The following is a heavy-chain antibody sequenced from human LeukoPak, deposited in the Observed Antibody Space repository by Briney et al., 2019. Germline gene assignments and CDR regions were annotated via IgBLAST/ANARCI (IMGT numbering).Heavy chain of an antibody. CDR2: ISGSGGST. Sequence: GGSLRLSCAASGFTLSSYSMNWVRQAPEKGLEWVSVISGSGGSTYYVDSVKGRFTISRDNSKNTLYLQMNSLRAEDTAVYYCAKRYIGNYYFDYWGQGTLVTVSS. J-gene: IGHJ4*02. CDR3: AKRYIGNYYFDY. CDR1: GFTLSSYS. D-gene: IGHD3-16*02. V-gene: IGHV3-23*01.